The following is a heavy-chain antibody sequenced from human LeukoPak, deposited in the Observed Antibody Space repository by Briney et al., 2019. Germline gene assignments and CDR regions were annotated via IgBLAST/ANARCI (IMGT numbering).Heavy chain of an antibody. CDR1: GGTFSSYA. CDR3: ARDSITMVRGVTQEGWFDP. Sequence: SVKVSCKASGGTFSSYAISWVRQAPGQGLEWMGGIIPIFGTANYAQKFQGRVTITADESTSTAYMELSSLRSEDTAVYYCARDSITMVRGVTQEGWFDPWGQGTLVTVSS. J-gene: IGHJ5*02. D-gene: IGHD3-10*01. CDR2: IIPIFGTA. V-gene: IGHV1-69*13.